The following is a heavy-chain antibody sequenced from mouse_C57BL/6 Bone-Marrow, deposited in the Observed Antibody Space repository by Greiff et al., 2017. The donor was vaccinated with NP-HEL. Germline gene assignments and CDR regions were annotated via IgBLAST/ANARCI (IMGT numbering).Heavy chain of an antibody. V-gene: IGHV1-81*01. CDR1: GYTFTSYG. CDR2: IYPRSGNT. Sequence: QVQLKESGAELARPGASVKLSCKASGYTFTSYGISWVKQRTGQGLEWIGEIYPRSGNTYYNEKFKGKATLTADKSSSTAYMELRSLTSEDSAVYFCARELLRYLFDYWGQGTTLTVSS. CDR3: ARELLRYLFDY. D-gene: IGHD1-1*01. J-gene: IGHJ2*01.